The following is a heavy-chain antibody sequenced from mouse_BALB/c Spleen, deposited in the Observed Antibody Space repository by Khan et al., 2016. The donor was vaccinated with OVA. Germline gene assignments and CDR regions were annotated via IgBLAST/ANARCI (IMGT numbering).Heavy chain of an antibody. V-gene: IGHV1-31*01. D-gene: IGHD1-1*01. J-gene: IGHJ3*01. Sequence: VQLQQSGPELMKPGASVKISCRASGYSFTTYYIHWVKQSHGKTLEWIGYIDPFNGGSTYNQKFNDTATLTVDKSSSTAYIHLSSLTSEDSAVYYCTRHGSTSWFAYWGQGTLVTVSA. CDR3: TRHGSTSWFAY. CDR2: IDPFNGGS. CDR1: GYSFTTYY.